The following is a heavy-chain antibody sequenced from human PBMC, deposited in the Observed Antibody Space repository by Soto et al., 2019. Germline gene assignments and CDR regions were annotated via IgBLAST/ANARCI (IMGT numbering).Heavy chain of an antibody. D-gene: IGHD3-10*01. CDR2: IYYRGST. V-gene: IGHV4-39*02. Sequence: PSETLSLTCTVSGGSISSRDYYWGWIRQHPRKGLEWIGSIYYRGSTYYNPSLNSRVTISVDTSKNHFSLKLSSVSAADTAVYYCARLRGYYGSGSYYNDYWGQGTLVTVSS. CDR3: ARLRGYYGSGSYYNDY. CDR1: GGSISSRDYY. J-gene: IGHJ4*02.